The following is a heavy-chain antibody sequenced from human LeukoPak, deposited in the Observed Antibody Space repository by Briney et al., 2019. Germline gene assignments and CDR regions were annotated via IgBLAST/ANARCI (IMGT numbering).Heavy chain of an antibody. CDR1: SGSITRHY. V-gene: IGHV4-59*11. CDR2: IHCGGST. CDR3: ARDSVDESSGYYPSGAFDL. Sequence: PSETLSLTCTVSSGSITRHYWTWIRQPPGKELEWIGYIHCGGSTNYNPSLKSRVTISVDTSKKQSSLNMSSVTAADTALYYCARDSVDESSGYYPSGAFDLWGQGTLVTVSS. D-gene: IGHD3-22*01. J-gene: IGHJ3*01.